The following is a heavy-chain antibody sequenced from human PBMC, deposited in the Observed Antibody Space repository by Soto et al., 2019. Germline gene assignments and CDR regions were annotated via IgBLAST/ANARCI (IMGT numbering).Heavy chain of an antibody. CDR3: ARSQGSSTSLEIYYYYYYGMDV. CDR1: GGTFSSYA. CDR2: IIPLSDST. J-gene: IGHJ6*02. D-gene: IGHD2-2*01. Sequence: QVQLVQSGAEVKKPGSSVKVSCKASGGTFSSYAISWVRQAPGQGLEWMGGIIPLSDSTYYAQKFQGRVAITADESTSTAYMELSSLRSEDTAVYYCARSQGSSTSLEIYYYYYYGMDVWGQGTTVTVSS. V-gene: IGHV1-69*01.